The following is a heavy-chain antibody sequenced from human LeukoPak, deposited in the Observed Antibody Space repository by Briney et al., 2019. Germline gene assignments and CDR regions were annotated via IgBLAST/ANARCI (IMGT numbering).Heavy chain of an antibody. CDR2: IKQDGSDK. CDR3: ARDRDCVTDY. CDR1: GFTFSGYW. Sequence: SGGSLRLSCAASGFTFSGYWMNWVRQAPGKGLEWVANIKQDGSDKYYVDSVKGRFTISKDNAKNSLYLQMNSLRAEDTAVYYCARDRDCVTDYWGQGTLVTVSS. V-gene: IGHV3-7*05. J-gene: IGHJ4*02. D-gene: IGHD2-21*02.